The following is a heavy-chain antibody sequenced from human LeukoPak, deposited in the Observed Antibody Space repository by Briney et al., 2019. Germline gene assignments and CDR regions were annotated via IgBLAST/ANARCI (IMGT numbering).Heavy chain of an antibody. V-gene: IGHV3-30*03. CDR3: ARDRSGSYRGYFDY. J-gene: IGHJ4*02. CDR2: ISYDGSNK. Sequence: GGSLRLSCAASGFTFSSYSMNWVRQAPGKGLEWVAVISYDGSNKYHADSVKGRFTISRDNSKNTLYLQMNSLRAEDTAVYYCARDRSGSYRGYFDYWGQGTLVTVSA. D-gene: IGHD1-26*01. CDR1: GFTFSSYS.